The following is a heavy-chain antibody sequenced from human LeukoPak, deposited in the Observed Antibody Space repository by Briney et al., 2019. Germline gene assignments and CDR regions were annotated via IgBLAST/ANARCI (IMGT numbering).Heavy chain of an antibody. CDR1: GGSISSYY. V-gene: IGHV4-59*01. J-gene: IGHJ4*02. Sequence: SETLSLTCTVSGGSISSYYWSWIRQPPGKGLEWIGYIYYSGSTNYNPSLKSRVTISVDTSKNQFSLKLSSVTAADTAVYYCARGKFEWELLRGLYYFDYWGQGTLVTVSS. D-gene: IGHD1-26*01. CDR2: IYYSGST. CDR3: ARGKFEWELLRGLYYFDY.